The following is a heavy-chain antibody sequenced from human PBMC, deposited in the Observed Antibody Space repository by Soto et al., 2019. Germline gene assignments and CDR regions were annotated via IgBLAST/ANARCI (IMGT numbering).Heavy chain of an antibody. Sequence: GGSMRLSCTASGFPFGSRATHWVRQAPGKGMEWVAIISYDGKSTYYSAPVKGRFTGSRDESTNTLYLQKSSLKTGDTALYYCSTLRAVPGSDYWGQGTLVTVSS. CDR1: GFPFGSRA. V-gene: IGHV3-33*05. CDR3: STLRAVPGSDY. CDR2: ISYDGKST. D-gene: IGHD6-19*01. J-gene: IGHJ4*02.